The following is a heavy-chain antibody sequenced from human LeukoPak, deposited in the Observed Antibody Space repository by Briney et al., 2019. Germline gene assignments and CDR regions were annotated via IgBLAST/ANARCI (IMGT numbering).Heavy chain of an antibody. CDR1: GFTFSSYG. J-gene: IGHJ4*02. D-gene: IGHD5-24*01. V-gene: IGHV3-33*01. CDR3: ARGEMATIYPFDY. CDR2: IWYDGSNK. Sequence: GGSLTLSCAASGFTFSSYGMLWVRQAPGKGLEWVAVIWYDGSNKYYADSVKGRFTISRDNSKNTLYLQMNSLRAEDTAVYYCARGEMATIYPFDYWGQGTLVTVSS.